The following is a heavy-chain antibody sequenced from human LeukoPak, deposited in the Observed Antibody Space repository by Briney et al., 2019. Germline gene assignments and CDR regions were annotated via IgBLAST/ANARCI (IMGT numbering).Heavy chain of an antibody. V-gene: IGHV5-51*01. CDR1: GYSFTSYW. J-gene: IGHJ4*02. Sequence: GESLKISCKGSGYSFTSYWIGWVRQMPGKGLEWMGIIYPYDSDNRYSPSFPGQVSISADKSISTAYLRWSSLKASDTAMYYCARTPDDYGDYGEYYFDSWGQGTLVTVSS. CDR3: ARTPDDYGDYGEYYFDS. D-gene: IGHD4-17*01. CDR2: IYPYDSDN.